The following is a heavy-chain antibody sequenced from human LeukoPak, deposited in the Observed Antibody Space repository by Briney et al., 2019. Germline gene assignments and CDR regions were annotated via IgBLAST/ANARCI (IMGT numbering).Heavy chain of an antibody. CDR1: GFTFSNAW. V-gene: IGHV3-15*01. J-gene: IGHJ6*04. D-gene: IGHD6-19*01. CDR3: TSTRRQWLVHYYYYYGMDV. Sequence: GGSLRLSCAASGFTFSNAWMSWVRLAPGKGLEWVGRIKSKTDGGTTDYAAPVKGRFTISRDDSKNTLYPQMNSLKTEDTAVYYCTSTRRQWLVHYYYYYGMDVWGKGTTVTVSS. CDR2: IKSKTDGGTT.